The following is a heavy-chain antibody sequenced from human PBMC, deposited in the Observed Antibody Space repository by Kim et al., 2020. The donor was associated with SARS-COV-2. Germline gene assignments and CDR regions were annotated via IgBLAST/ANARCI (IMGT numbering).Heavy chain of an antibody. CDR1: GFTFSDYY. J-gene: IGHJ4*02. CDR3: ARAYYDFWSGYYLDY. Sequence: GGSLRLSCAASGFTFSDYYMSWIRQAPGKGLEWVSYISSSSSYTNYADSVKGRFTISRDNAKNSLYLQMNSLRAEDTAVYYCARAYYDFWSGYYLDYWGQGTLVTVSS. V-gene: IGHV3-11*05. D-gene: IGHD3-3*01. CDR2: ISSSSSYT.